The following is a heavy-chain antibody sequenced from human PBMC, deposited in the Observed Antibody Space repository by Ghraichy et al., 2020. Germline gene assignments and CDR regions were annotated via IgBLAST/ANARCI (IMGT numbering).Heavy chain of an antibody. Sequence: SCAASGFSFSDYWMHWVRQVPGKGLEWVSRINSNGNYSNYSDSVKGRFTISRENAKNTLYLQMNSLRAEDTAVYYCARARGSLQDWGQGTLVTVSS. CDR3: ARARGSLQD. V-gene: IGHV3-74*01. J-gene: IGHJ4*02. D-gene: IGHD3-16*01. CDR2: INSNGNYS. CDR1: GFSFSDYW.